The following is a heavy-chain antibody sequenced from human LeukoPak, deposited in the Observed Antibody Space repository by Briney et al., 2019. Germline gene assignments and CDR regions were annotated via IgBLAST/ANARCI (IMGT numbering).Heavy chain of an antibody. Sequence: GGSLRLSCAASGFTFSNAWMSWVRQAPGKGLGWVGRIKSKTDGGTTDYAAPVKGRFTISRDDSKNTLYLQMNSLKTEDTAVYYCTTDLARVDGRELLLFDYWGQGTLVTVSS. D-gene: IGHD1-26*01. J-gene: IGHJ4*02. CDR1: GFTFSNAW. CDR2: IKSKTDGGTT. V-gene: IGHV3-15*01. CDR3: TTDLARVDGRELLLFDY.